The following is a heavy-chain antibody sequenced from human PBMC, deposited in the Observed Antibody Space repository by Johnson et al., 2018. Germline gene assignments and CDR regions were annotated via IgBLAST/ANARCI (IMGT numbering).Heavy chain of an antibody. J-gene: IGHJ6*03. V-gene: IGHV3-30*03. CDR2: ISYDGSNK. Sequence: VQLVETGGGVVQPGRSLRLSCAASGFTFSSYGMHWVRQAPGKGLEWVAVISYDGSNKHSADPVKGRFTLYRDNSNNSLYLQMNSLRAEDRAVYYCAREGEYYYYMDVWGKETTVTVS. CDR1: GFTFSSYG. D-gene: IGHD3-16*01. CDR3: AREGEYYYYMDV.